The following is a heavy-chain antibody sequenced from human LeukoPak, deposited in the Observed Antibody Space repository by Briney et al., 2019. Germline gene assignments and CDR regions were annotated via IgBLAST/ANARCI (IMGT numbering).Heavy chain of an antibody. D-gene: IGHD3-3*01. V-gene: IGHV4-59*01. J-gene: IGHJ4*02. CDR1: GGSISSYY. Sequence: SDTLSLTCTVSGGSISSYYWSWIRQPPGKGLEWSGYIYYSGSTNYNSSLKSRVTISVDTSKNQFSLKLSSVTAADTAVYYCARDGHEGEWLVWGQGTLVTVSS. CDR2: IYYSGST. CDR3: ARDGHEGEWLV.